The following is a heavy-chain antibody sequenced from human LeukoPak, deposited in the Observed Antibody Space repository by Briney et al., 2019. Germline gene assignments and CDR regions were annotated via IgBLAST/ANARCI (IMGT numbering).Heavy chain of an antibody. CDR2: FYTGGST. J-gene: IGHJ4*02. D-gene: IGHD3-16*01. CDR3: SGGRYYFDS. CDR1: GGSITSYS. V-gene: IGHV4-4*07. Sequence: SETLSLTCTVSGGSITSYSWSWVRQPAGKGLEWIGRFYTGGSTNYNPSLKSRVTMSIDTSKNQFSLKLTSLTAADTAVYYCSGGRYYFDSWGQGILVTVSS.